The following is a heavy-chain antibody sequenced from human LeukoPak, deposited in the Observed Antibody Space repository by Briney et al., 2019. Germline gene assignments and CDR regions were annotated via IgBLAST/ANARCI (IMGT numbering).Heavy chain of an antibody. CDR2: ISWNSGSI. V-gene: IGHV3-9*01. CDR3: AKGSYCSGGSCYSIAYFDY. J-gene: IGHJ4*02. Sequence: PGRSLRLSCAASGLTFDDYAMHWVRPAPGKGLEWVSGISWNSGSIGYADSVKGRFTISRDNAKNSLYLQMNSLRAEDTALYYCAKGSYCSGGSCYSIAYFDYWGQGTLVTVSS. CDR1: GLTFDDYA. D-gene: IGHD2-15*01.